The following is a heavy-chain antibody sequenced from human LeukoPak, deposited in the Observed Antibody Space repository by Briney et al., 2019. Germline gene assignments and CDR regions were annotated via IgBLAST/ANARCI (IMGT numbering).Heavy chain of an antibody. CDR2: IYPGDSDT. Sequence: GESLKISCKGSGYSFTSYWIGWVRQMPGKGLEWMGLIYPGDSDTRYSPSFQGQVTISADKSISTAYLQWSSLKASDTAMYYCARPYCSGGSCYGGYFDYWGQGTLVTVSS. J-gene: IGHJ4*02. D-gene: IGHD2-15*01. CDR3: ARPYCSGGSCYGGYFDY. CDR1: GYSFTSYW. V-gene: IGHV5-51*01.